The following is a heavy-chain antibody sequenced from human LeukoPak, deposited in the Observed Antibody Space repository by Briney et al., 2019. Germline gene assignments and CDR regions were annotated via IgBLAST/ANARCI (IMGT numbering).Heavy chain of an antibody. D-gene: IGHD3-10*01. Sequence: GASVKVSCKASGYTFINYDVNWVRQATGQGLEWMGWLNPNNGNTGYAQKFQGRVTMTRITSMSTAYMELSSLTSEDTAVCYCVRGTHYGSGSFYTLFDYWGQGALVTVSS. CDR3: VRGTHYGSGSFYTLFDY. J-gene: IGHJ4*02. CDR2: LNPNNGNT. CDR1: GYTFINYD. V-gene: IGHV1-8*01.